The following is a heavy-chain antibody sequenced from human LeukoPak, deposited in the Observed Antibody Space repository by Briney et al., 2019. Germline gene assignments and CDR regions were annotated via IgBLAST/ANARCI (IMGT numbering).Heavy chain of an antibody. Sequence: ASVTVSCKASGYTFTSYAMHWVRQAPGQRLEWMGWINAGNGNTKYSQKFQGRVTITRDTSASTAYMELSSLRSEDTAVYYCAREQRVLRYFDWLPHRFDPWGQGTLVTVSS. CDR2: INAGNGNT. CDR1: GYTFTSYA. CDR3: AREQRVLRYFDWLPHRFDP. J-gene: IGHJ5*02. D-gene: IGHD3-9*01. V-gene: IGHV1-3*01.